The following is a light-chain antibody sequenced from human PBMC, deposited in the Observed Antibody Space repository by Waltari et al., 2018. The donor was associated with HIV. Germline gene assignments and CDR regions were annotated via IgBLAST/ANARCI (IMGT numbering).Light chain of an antibody. J-gene: IGKJ2*01. CDR2: WAS. CDR1: KSILYSSNNKNY. CDR3: QQYYSSPMYT. V-gene: IGKV4-1*01. Sequence: DIVMTKSPDSLAASLGERAPINCTSSKSILYSSNNKNYLAWYQQKPGQPPKLLIYWASTRESGVPDRFSGSGSGTDFTLTISSLQAEDVAVYYCQQYYSSPMYTFGQGTKLEIK.